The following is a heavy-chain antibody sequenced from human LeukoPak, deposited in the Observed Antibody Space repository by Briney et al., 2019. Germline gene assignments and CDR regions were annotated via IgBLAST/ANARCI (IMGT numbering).Heavy chain of an antibody. CDR2: INSGGDGI. Sequence: PGGSLRLSCAASGFTFSLYAMNWVRQAPGKGLEWISYINSGGDGIHYAASVRGRFTISRDDARNTLYLQLSSLRAEDTAVYYCARDTIQPGLIDDWGQGTLVTVSS. CDR3: ARDTIQPGLIDD. V-gene: IGHV3-48*04. CDR1: GFTFSLYA. J-gene: IGHJ4*02. D-gene: IGHD2-2*01.